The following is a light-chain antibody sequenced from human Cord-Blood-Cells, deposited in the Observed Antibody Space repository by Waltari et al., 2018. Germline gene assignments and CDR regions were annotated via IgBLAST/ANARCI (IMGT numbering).Light chain of an antibody. V-gene: IGKV1-12*01. J-gene: IGKJ2*03. CDR1: QCISSW. Sequence: DIQMPQSPSSVSASVGDRVTITCRAGQCISSWLAWYQQKPGKATKLLIYAASSLQSGVPSRVSGSGSGTDFTLTISSLQPEDFATYYCQQANSFPYSFGQGTKLEIK. CDR2: AAS. CDR3: QQANSFPYS.